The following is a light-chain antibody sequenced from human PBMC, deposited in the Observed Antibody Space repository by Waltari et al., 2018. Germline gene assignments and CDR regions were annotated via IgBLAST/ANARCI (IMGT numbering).Light chain of an antibody. J-gene: IGKJ2*01. Sequence: DVVLTQSPLFLPVTLGQPASMSCRSSQSTVHRDGNTYLNWFHQRPGRSPRRLIYKISRRESGVPDRVSGSGSGTDFTLTISSLQAEDVAVYYCQQCYNFPYTFGQGTKLEIK. CDR1: QSTVHRDGNTY. CDR3: QQCYNFPYT. V-gene: IGKV2-30*02. CDR2: KIS.